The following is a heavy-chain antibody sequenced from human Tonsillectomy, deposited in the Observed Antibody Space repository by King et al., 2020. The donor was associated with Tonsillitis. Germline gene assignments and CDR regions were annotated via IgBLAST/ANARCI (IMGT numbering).Heavy chain of an antibody. Sequence: VQLVESGGGVVQPGRSLRLSCAASGFTFSSYAMHWVRQAPGKGLEWVAIISYDGSYKYYADSVKGRFTISRDNSKNTLYLQMNSLRAEDTAVYYCARVYTSGWYGHGMDVWGQGTTVTVSS. CDR3: ARVYTSGWYGHGMDV. D-gene: IGHD6-19*01. V-gene: IGHV3-30*04. CDR2: ISYDGSYK. CDR1: GFTFSSYA. J-gene: IGHJ6*02.